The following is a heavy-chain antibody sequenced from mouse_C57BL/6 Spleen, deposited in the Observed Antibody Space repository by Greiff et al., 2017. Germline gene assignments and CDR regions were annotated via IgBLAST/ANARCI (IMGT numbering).Heavy chain of an antibody. CDR1: GFSLTSYG. CDR3: AKDGGNYTYAMDY. Sequence: VQLQQSGPGLVQPSQSLSIPCTVSGFSLTSYGVHWVRQSPGKGLEWLGVIWRGGSTDYNAAFMSRLSITKDNSKSQVFFKMNSLQADDTAIYYCAKDGGNYTYAMDYWGQGTSVTVSS. V-gene: IGHV2-5*01. D-gene: IGHD2-1*01. J-gene: IGHJ4*01. CDR2: IWRGGST.